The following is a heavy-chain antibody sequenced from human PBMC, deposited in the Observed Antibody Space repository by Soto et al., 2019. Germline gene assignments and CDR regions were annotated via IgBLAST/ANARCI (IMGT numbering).Heavy chain of an antibody. CDR1: GGTFSSYA. J-gene: IGHJ5*02. CDR2: IIPIFGTA. D-gene: IGHD1-26*01. Sequence: QVQLVQSGAEVKKPGSSVKVSCKASGGTFSSYAISWVRQAPGQGREWMGGIIPIFGTANYAQKFQGRVTITADKSTSTAYMELSSLRSEDTAVYYCARETSVYSRSYHAAWFDPWGQGTLVTVSS. CDR3: ARETSVYSRSYHAAWFDP. V-gene: IGHV1-69*06.